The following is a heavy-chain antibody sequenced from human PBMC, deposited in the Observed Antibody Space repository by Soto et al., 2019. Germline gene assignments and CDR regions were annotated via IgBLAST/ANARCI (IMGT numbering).Heavy chain of an antibody. CDR2: INPSGGST. J-gene: IGHJ3*02. Sequence: ASVQDSCTSSSFTFIASELSLVLQAAGQGLEWMGIINPSGGSTSYAQKFQGRVTMTRDTSTSTVYMELSSLRSEDTAVYYCARTTAAGTGAFDIWGQGTMVTVSS. V-gene: IGHV1-46*01. CDR3: ARTTAAGTGAFDI. D-gene: IGHD6-13*01. CDR1: SFTFIASE.